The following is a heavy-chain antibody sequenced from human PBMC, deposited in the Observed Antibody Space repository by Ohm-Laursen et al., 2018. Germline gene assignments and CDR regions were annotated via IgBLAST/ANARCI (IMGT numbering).Heavy chain of an antibody. J-gene: IGHJ4*02. CDR1: GFTFEDYA. CDR3: ARARLYGDYVWDYFDY. V-gene: IGHV3-9*01. D-gene: IGHD4-17*01. CDR2: ISWNSGST. Sequence: SLRLSCAASGFTFEDYAMYWVRQAPGKGLEWVSGISWNSGSTGYADSVKGRFTISRDNAKNSLYLQMNTLRAEDTAVYYCARARLYGDYVWDYFDYWGQGTLVTVSS.